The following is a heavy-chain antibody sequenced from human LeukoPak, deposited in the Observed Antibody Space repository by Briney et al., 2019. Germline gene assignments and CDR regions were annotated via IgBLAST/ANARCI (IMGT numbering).Heavy chain of an antibody. V-gene: IGHV4-61*01. CDR1: GGSVSSGNYY. CDR3: AGTHGSGWPDY. CDR2: IYHSGST. Sequence: SETLSLTCTVSGGSVSSGNYYWSWIRQPPGKGLEWIGEIYHSGSTNYNPSLKSRVTISVDKSKNQFSLKLSSVTAADTAVYYCAGTHGSGWPDYWGQGTLVTVSS. J-gene: IGHJ4*02. D-gene: IGHD6-19*01.